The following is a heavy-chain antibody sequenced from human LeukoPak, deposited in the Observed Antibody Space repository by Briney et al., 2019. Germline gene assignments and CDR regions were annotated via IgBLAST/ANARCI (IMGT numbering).Heavy chain of an antibody. Sequence: PGGSLRLSCAASGFTFSSYGMHWVRQAPGKGLEWVAFIRYDGSNKYYADSVKGRFTISRDNSKNTLYLQMNSLRAEDTAVYYCAKDWNIWFGELLNYYYYMDVWGKGTTVTISS. V-gene: IGHV3-30*02. CDR1: GFTFSSYG. CDR3: AKDWNIWFGELLNYYYYMDV. D-gene: IGHD3-10*01. J-gene: IGHJ6*03. CDR2: IRYDGSNK.